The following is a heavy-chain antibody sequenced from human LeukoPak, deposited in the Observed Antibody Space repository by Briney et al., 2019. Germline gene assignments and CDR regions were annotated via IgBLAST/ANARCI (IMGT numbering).Heavy chain of an antibody. CDR1: GFTLSSYA. J-gene: IGHJ4*02. CDR2: MSGSGGST. V-gene: IGHV3-23*01. CDR3: ARVGGQLLHFDY. D-gene: IGHD4-11*01. Sequence: SGGSLRLSCVASGFTLSSYAMSWVRQAPGKGLEWVSAMSGSGGSTHYADSVKGRFSISRDNSKSTLYLQMNSLRAEDTAVYYCARVGGQLLHFDYWGQGTLVTVSS.